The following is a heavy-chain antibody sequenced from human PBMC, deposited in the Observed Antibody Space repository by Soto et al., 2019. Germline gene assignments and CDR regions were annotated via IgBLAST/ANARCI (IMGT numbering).Heavy chain of an antibody. D-gene: IGHD6-13*01. CDR2: ISSSCSYI. CDR3: ARGRGAAGTDSVQYYGMDV. V-gene: IGHV3-21*01. CDR1: GFTFSSYS. Sequence: EVQLVESGGGLVKPGGSLRLSCAASGFTFSSYSMNWVRQAPGKGLEWVSSISSSCSYIYYADSVKGRFTISRDNAKNSLYLQMNSLRAEDTAVYYCARGRGAAGTDSVQYYGMDVWGQGTTVTVSS. J-gene: IGHJ6*02.